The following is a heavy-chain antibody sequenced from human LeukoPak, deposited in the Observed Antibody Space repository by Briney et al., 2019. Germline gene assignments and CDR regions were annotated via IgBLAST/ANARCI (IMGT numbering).Heavy chain of an antibody. D-gene: IGHD3-22*01. J-gene: IGHJ4*02. CDR2: INPNSGGT. CDR1: GYTFTGYY. V-gene: IGHV1-2*06. Sequence: ASVKVSCKASGYTFTGYYMHWVRQAPGQGLEWMGRINPNSGGTNYAQKFQGRVTMTRDTSISTAYMELSRLRSDDTAVYYCARVGHYDSSGYYWYYFDYWGQGTLVTVSS. CDR3: ARVGHYDSSGYYWYYFDY.